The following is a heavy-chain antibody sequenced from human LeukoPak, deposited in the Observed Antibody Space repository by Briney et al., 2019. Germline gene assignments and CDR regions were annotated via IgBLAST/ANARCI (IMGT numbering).Heavy chain of an antibody. J-gene: IGHJ6*02. CDR3: ARGQGSGYYFPQAWFYYYYGMDV. CDR1: GYTSTSYG. V-gene: IGHV1-18*01. Sequence: ASVKVSCKASGYTSTSYGISWVRQAPGQGLEWMGWISAYNGNTNYAQKFQGGVTMTRNTSISTAYMELSSLRSEDTAVYYCARGQGSGYYFPQAWFYYYYGMDVWGQGTTVTVSS. CDR2: ISAYNGNT. D-gene: IGHD3-22*01.